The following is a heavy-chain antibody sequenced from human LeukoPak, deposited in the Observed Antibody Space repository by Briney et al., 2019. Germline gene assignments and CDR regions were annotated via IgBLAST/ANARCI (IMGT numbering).Heavy chain of an antibody. V-gene: IGHV3-15*01. Sequence: GGSLRLSCAASGFAFSNAWMSWVRQAPGKGLEWVGQIKRKIDGETTEYAAPVKGRFTISRDDSKDTSYLQMNSLRTEDTAAYSCGSSNKYWGQGTLVTVSS. CDR1: GFAFSNAW. CDR2: IKRKIDGETT. CDR3: GSSNKY. D-gene: IGHD2/OR15-2a*01. J-gene: IGHJ4*02.